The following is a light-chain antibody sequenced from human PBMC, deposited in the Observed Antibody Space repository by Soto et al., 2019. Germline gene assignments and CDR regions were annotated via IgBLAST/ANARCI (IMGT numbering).Light chain of an antibody. CDR1: QSVSNF. Sequence: EIVLTQSPATLSLSPGERATLSCRASQSVSNFLAWYQQKPGQAPRLLIHDASTRAAGIPARFSGSGSGTDFTLTINSLEPEDGALYYCQQRSIWLTFGGGTKVEIE. V-gene: IGKV3-11*01. CDR2: DAS. CDR3: QQRSIWLT. J-gene: IGKJ4*01.